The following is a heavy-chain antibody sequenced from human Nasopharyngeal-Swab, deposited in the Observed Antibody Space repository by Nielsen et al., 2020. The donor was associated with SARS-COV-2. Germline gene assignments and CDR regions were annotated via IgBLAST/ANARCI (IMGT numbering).Heavy chain of an antibody. V-gene: IGHV1-2*04. J-gene: IGHJ3*02. CDR2: INPNSGGT. Sequence: ASVKVSCKASGYTFTGYYMHWVRQAPGQGLEWMGWINPNSGGTNYAQKFQGWVTMTRDTSISTAYMELSRLRSDDTAVYYCARGSKDVMDAFDIWGQGTMVTVSS. D-gene: IGHD3-16*01. CDR1: GYTFTGYY. CDR3: ARGSKDVMDAFDI.